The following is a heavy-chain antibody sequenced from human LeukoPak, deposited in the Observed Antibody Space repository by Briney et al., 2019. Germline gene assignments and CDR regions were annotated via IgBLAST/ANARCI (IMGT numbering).Heavy chain of an antibody. J-gene: IGHJ4*02. D-gene: IGHD5-18*01. V-gene: IGHV2-5*01. CDR2: IYWNDDK. CDR1: GFSLSTSGVG. CDR3: AHRGYSYGYYSPFDY. Sequence: SGPTLVKPTQTLTLTCTFSGFSLSTSGVGVGWIRQPPGKALQWLALIYWNDDKRYSPSLKSRLTITKDTSKNQVVLTMTNMDPVDTATYYCAHRGYSYGYYSPFDYWGQGTLVTVSS.